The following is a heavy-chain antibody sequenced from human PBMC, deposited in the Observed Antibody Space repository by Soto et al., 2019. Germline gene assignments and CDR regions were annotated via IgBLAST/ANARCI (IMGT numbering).Heavy chain of an antibody. CDR1: GVTFSSYA. D-gene: IGHD1-7*01. CDR3: ARVGTGTTYYFDY. Sequence: SVKVSCKASGVTFSSYAISWVRQAPGQGLEWMGGIIPIFGTANYAQKFQGRVTITADKSTSTAYMELSSLRSEDTAVYYCARVGTGTTYYFDYWGQGTLVTVSS. CDR2: IIPIFGTA. V-gene: IGHV1-69*06. J-gene: IGHJ4*02.